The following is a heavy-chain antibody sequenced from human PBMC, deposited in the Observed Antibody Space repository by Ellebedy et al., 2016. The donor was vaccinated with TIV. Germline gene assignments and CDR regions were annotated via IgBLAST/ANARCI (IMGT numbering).Heavy chain of an antibody. V-gene: IGHV1-18*01. CDR1: GYTFTSYG. CDR2: ISAYNGNT. J-gene: IGHJ6*02. CDR3: ANTAMAVDYYYGMDV. D-gene: IGHD5-18*01. Sequence: ASVKVSCKASGYTFTSYGISWVRQAPGQGLEWMGWISAYNGNTNYAQKFQGRVTMTTDTSTSTAYLELSSLRSEDTAVYYCANTAMAVDYYYGMDVWGQGTTVTVSS.